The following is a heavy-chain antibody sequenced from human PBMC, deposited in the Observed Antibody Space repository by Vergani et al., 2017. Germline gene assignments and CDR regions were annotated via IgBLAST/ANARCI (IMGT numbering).Heavy chain of an antibody. CDR3: ARGMTTETTYLDGFDI. CDR2: INIGGRT. J-gene: IGHJ3*02. D-gene: IGHD4-17*01. V-gene: IGHV3-66*02. CDR1: SFSVSSHY. Sequence: LVESGGGLVQPGGSLRLSCAASSFSVSSHYMTWVRQAPGKGLEWVSTINIGGRTSYAYSVKGRLTLTRDDSKNTLHLQMNSLRPEDTAVYYCARGMTTETTYLDGFDIWGQGTMVSVSS.